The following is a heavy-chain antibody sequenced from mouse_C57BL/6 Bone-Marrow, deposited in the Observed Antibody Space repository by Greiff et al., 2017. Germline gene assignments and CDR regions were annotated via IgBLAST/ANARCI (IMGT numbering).Heavy chain of an antibody. CDR2: IYPRSGNT. CDR3: AWPSPWFAY. Sequence: VKLVESGAELARPGASVKLSCKASGYTFTSYGISWVKQRTGQGLEWIGEIYPRSGNTYYNEKFKGKATLTADKSSSTAYMELRSLTSEDSAVYFCAWPSPWFAYWGQGTLVTVSA. J-gene: IGHJ3*01. V-gene: IGHV1-81*01. CDR1: GYTFTSYG.